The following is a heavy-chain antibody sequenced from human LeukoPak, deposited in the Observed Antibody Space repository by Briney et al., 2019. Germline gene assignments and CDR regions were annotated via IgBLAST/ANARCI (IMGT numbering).Heavy chain of an antibody. CDR1: GFTFGDYA. Sequence: QPGGSLRLSCTASGFTFGDYAMSWFRQAPGKGLESVGFIRSKAYGGTTEYAASVKVRFTISRDDSRSIAYLQMNSLKTEDTAVYYCTRDPGIVGAEGAFDIWGQGTMVTVSS. CDR2: IRSKAYGGTT. V-gene: IGHV3-49*03. D-gene: IGHD1-26*01. J-gene: IGHJ3*02. CDR3: TRDPGIVGAEGAFDI.